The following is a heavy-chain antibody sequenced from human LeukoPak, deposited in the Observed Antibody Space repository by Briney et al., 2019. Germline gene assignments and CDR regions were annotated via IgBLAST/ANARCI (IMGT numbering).Heavy chain of an antibody. CDR3: ARERITMVRGVMVDAFDV. V-gene: IGHV3-7*01. CDR2: IKQDGSEK. J-gene: IGHJ3*01. D-gene: IGHD3-10*01. Sequence: PGGSLRLSCAASGFTFSSYAMSWVRQAPGKGLEWVANIKQDGSEKYYVDSVKGRFTISRDNAKNSLYLQMNSLRAEDTAVYYCARERITMVRGVMVDAFDVWGQGTMVTVSS. CDR1: GFTFSSYA.